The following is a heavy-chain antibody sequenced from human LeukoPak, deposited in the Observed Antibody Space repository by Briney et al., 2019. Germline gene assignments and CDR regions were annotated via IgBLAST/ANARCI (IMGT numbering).Heavy chain of an antibody. V-gene: IGHV1-69*05. D-gene: IGHD3-22*01. CDR1: GGTFSNYA. J-gene: IGHJ4*02. CDR3: ARDGPYYDSSGSYFDY. Sequence: SVKVSCKASGGTFSNYAISWVRQAPGQGLEWMGGIIPIFGTANYAQKFQGRVTITTDESTSTAYMELSSLTSEDTAVYYCARDGPYYDSSGSYFDYWGQGTLVTVSS. CDR2: IIPIFGTA.